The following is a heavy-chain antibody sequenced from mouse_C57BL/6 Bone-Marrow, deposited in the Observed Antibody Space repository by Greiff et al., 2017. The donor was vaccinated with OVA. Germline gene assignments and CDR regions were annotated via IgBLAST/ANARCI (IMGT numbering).Heavy chain of an antibody. CDR3: ARWDVGFAY. Sequence: EVKLVESGPVLVKPGASVKMSCKASGYTFTDYYMNWVKQSHGKSLEWIGVINPYNGGTSYNQKFKGKATLTVDKSSSTAYMELNSLTSEDSSVYYCARWDVGFAYWGQGTLVTVSA. D-gene: IGHD4-1*01. CDR2: INPYNGGT. CDR1: GYTFTDYY. J-gene: IGHJ3*01. V-gene: IGHV1-19*01.